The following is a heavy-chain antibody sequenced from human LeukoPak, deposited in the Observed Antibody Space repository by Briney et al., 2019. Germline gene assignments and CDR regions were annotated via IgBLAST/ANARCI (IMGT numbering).Heavy chain of an antibody. CDR3: ARVRGPDGWFAP. CDR2: IYYSGNT. Sequence: SETLSPTCTVSGGSIDRSSYYWGWIRQPPGKGLEWIGSIYYSGNTYYNSSLKSRITISVNTTKNQVALKLSSVTAADTAAYYCARVRGPDGWFAPWGQGTLVSVSS. J-gene: IGHJ5*02. CDR1: GGSIDRSSYY. V-gene: IGHV4-39*01.